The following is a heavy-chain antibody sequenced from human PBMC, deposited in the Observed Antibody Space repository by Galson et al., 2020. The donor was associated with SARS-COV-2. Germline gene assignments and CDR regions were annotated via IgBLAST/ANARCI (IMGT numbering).Heavy chain of an antibody. CDR1: GCTFSSYA. CDR3: ARAPPGRSHYYGMDV. CDR2: IIPIFGTA. J-gene: IGHJ6*02. V-gene: IGHV1-69*13. Sequence: SVKISCKASGCTFSSYAISWVRQAPGQGPEWMGGIIPIFGTANYAQKFQGRVTITADESTSTDYMELSSLRSEDTAVYYCARAPPGRSHYYGMDVWGQGTTVTVSS.